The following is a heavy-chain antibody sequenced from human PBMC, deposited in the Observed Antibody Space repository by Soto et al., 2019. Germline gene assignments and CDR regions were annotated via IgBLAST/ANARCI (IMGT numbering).Heavy chain of an antibody. Sequence: EVQLVESGGGLVQPGGSLRLSCAASGFTFSSYWMHWVRQAPGKGLVWVSRINSDGSTTNYADSVKGRFTISRDNAKNTLYLQMNSLRAEYRAVYSCARGGDTPLDYWGQGTLVTVSS. V-gene: IGHV3-74*01. D-gene: IGHD4-17*01. J-gene: IGHJ4*02. CDR1: GFTFSSYW. CDR2: INSDGSTT. CDR3: ARGGDTPLDY.